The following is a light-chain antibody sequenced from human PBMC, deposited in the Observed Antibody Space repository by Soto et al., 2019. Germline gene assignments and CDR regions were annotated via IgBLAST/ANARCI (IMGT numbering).Light chain of an antibody. CDR2: WAS. Sequence: DIVMTQSPDSLAVSLGERATINCKSSQSVFYSSNNKNYLAWYQQKPGQPPNLLISWASTRESGVPDRFSGSGSGTDITLTISTLQAEDVAVYYCQQSYSTPYTFGQGTKLEIK. CDR1: QSVFYSSNNKNY. CDR3: QQSYSTPYT. V-gene: IGKV4-1*01. J-gene: IGKJ2*01.